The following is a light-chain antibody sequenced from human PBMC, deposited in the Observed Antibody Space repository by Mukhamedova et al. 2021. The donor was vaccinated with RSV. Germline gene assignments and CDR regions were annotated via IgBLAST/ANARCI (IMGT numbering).Light chain of an antibody. Sequence: SCTGTSSDVGGYNYVSWYQQHPGKAHKLMIYEVSNRPSGVSNRFSGSKSGNTASLTISGLPAEDEADYYCSSYTSSSTVFGGGTK. V-gene: IGLV2-14*01. CDR1: SSDVGGYNY. CDR2: EVS. CDR3: SSYTSSSTV. J-gene: IGLJ2*01.